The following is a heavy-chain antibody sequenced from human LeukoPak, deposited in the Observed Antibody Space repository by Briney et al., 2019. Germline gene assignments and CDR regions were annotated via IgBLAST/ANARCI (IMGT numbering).Heavy chain of an antibody. CDR2: ISSSGST. D-gene: IGHD6-13*01. Sequence: SETLSLTCTLSGGSINAYWWSWIRQPPGKGLEWIGYISSSGSTNSNPSLKSRVTISLATSKTHFSLNLNSVTAADTAVYYCAGLHFAASEEFDPWGQGILVTVSS. V-gene: IGHV4-59*08. J-gene: IGHJ5*02. CDR1: GGSINAYW. CDR3: AGLHFAASEEFDP.